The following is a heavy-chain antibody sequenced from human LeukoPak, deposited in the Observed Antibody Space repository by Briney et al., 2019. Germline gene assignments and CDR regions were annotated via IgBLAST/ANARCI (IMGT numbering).Heavy chain of an antibody. D-gene: IGHD2-21*02. V-gene: IGHV1-18*01. Sequence: GASVKVSCKASGYTFTSYGISWVRQAPGQGLEWMGWISAYNGNINYAQKLQGRVTMTTDTSTSTAYMELRSLRSDDTAVYYCARDVVVTAITGPFDYWGQGTLVTVSS. CDR2: ISAYNGNI. CDR3: ARDVVVTAITGPFDY. CDR1: GYTFTSYG. J-gene: IGHJ4*02.